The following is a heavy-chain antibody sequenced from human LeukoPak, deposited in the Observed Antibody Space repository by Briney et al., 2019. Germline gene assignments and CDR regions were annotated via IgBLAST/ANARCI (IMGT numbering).Heavy chain of an antibody. Sequence: PSETLSLTCTVSGGSISSRSYYWGWIRQPPGKGLEWIGIIYYSGSTYSNPSLRSRVTISVDTSKNQFSLKLSSVTAADTAVYYCAKSNGYGLADIWGQGTMVTVSS. CDR3: AKSNGYGLADI. V-gene: IGHV4-39*07. CDR1: GGSISSRSYY. D-gene: IGHD6-13*01. CDR2: IYYSGST. J-gene: IGHJ3*02.